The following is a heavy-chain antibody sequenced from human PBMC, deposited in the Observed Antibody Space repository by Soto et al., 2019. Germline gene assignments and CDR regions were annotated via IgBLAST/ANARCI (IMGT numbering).Heavy chain of an antibody. CDR3: ARVLLWFGDEEISRSEGGNYFDY. V-gene: IGHV3-48*01. J-gene: IGHJ4*02. Sequence: GGSLRLSCAASGFTFSSYSMNWVRQAPGKGLEWVSYISSSSSTIYYADSVKGRFTISRDNAKNSLYLQMNSLRAEDTAVYYCARVLLWFGDEEISRSEGGNYFDYWGQGTLVTSPQ. CDR2: ISSSSSTI. D-gene: IGHD3-10*01. CDR1: GFTFSSYS.